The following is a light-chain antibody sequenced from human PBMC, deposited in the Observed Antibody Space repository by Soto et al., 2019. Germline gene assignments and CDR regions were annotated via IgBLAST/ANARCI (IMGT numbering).Light chain of an antibody. Sequence: ELVLTQSPATLSLSPGERATLSCRASQSVSSYVAWYQQKPGQAPSLLIYDAPNRATGIPARFSGSGSGTDFTLPISSLEPEDSAVDDCQQYGSSGTFGQGTKVEI. CDR1: QSVSSY. CDR3: QQYGSSGT. CDR2: DAP. V-gene: IGKV3-11*01. J-gene: IGKJ1*01.